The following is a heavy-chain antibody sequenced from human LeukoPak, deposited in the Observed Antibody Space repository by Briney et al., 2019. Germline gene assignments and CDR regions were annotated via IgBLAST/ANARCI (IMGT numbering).Heavy chain of an antibody. V-gene: IGHV3-53*05. CDR2: IYSGGST. J-gene: IGHJ4*02. CDR3: AKDQWSSTSCFDY. D-gene: IGHD2-2*01. Sequence: PGGSLRLSCAASGFTVSSNYMSWVRQAPGKGLEWVSVIYSGGSTYYADSVKGRFTISRDNSKNTLYLQMNSLRDEDTAVYYCAKDQWSSTSCFDYWGQGTLVTVSS. CDR1: GFTVSSNY.